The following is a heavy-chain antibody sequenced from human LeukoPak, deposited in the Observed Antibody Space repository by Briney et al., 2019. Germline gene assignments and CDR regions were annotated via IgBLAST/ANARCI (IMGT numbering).Heavy chain of an antibody. D-gene: IGHD6-19*01. CDR1: GDSIGNYY. V-gene: IGHV4-4*07. Sequence: SETLSLTCTVSGDSIGNYYWSWIRQPAGKGLEWVGRIYLSGETNYNPSLNSRATISLDTSKNQVSLKLRSLTAADTAVYYCASGVQGAGNNFWGQGTRVTVSS. CDR2: IYLSGET. J-gene: IGHJ4*02. CDR3: ASGVQGAGNNF.